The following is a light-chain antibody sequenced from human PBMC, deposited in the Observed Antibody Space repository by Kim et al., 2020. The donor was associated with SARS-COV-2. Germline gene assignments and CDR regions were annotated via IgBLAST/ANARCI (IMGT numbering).Light chain of an antibody. CDR1: QDIRKF. Sequence: SGGDSVTITCQASQDIRKFLNWYQHKPGKAPELLISDASTLRTGVPSRFSGSASGTHFTFTISKLQPEDIATYYCQQYNNLQAITFGQGTRLEIK. CDR3: QQYNNLQAIT. J-gene: IGKJ5*01. CDR2: DAS. V-gene: IGKV1-33*01.